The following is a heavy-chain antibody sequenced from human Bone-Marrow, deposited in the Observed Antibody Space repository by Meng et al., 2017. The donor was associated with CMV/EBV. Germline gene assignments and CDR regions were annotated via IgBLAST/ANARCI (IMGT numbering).Heavy chain of an antibody. Sequence: GESLKISCAASGFTFSAYDMHWVRQATGKGLEWVSAIGTAYNTYYPASVRGRFTISRENAKNSLYLQMNSLTAGDTAVYYCGRAGALWFGGGLDVWGQGTTVTVSS. V-gene: IGHV3-13*01. CDR1: GFTFSAYD. CDR2: IGTAYNT. CDR3: GRAGALWFGGGLDV. D-gene: IGHD3-10*01. J-gene: IGHJ6*02.